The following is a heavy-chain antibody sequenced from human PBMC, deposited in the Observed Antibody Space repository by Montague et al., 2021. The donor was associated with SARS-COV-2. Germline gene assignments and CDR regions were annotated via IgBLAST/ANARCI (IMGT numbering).Heavy chain of an antibody. Sequence: SLRLSCAASGFTFDDYAMHWVRQAPGKGLEWVSGISWNSGNMGYADSVKGRFTISRDNAQNSLYLQMSSLRAEDTAFYYRVKDKASYYYDTSGYYYSALFDFWGQGTLVTVSS. CDR1: GFTFDDYA. CDR2: ISWNSGNM. J-gene: IGHJ5*01. V-gene: IGHV3-9*01. D-gene: IGHD3-22*01. CDR3: VKDKASYYYDTSGYYYSALFDF.